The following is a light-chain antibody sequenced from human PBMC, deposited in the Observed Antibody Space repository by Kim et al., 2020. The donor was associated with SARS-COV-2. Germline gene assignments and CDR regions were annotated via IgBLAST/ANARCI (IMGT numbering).Light chain of an antibody. J-gene: IGLJ1*01. CDR3: SSYTSSSTYV. CDR2: DVI. CDR1: SSDVGGYNH. V-gene: IGLV2-14*01. Sequence: QSALTQPASVSGSPGQSITISCTGTSSDVGGYNHVSWYQQHPGKAPKLMIYDVIKRPSGVSNRFSGSKSGNTASLTISGLHAEDEADYYCSSYTSSSTYVFGTGTKVTVL.